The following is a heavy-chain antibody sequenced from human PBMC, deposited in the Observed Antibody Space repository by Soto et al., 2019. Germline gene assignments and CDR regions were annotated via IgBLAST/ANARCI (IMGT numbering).Heavy chain of an antibody. CDR2: IYYSGST. D-gene: IGHD3-3*01. CDR1: GGSISSYY. J-gene: IGHJ5*02. V-gene: IGHV4-59*01. CDR3: ARGGSSNFDFWSGYYTGHGWFDP. Sequence: SETLSLTCTVSGGSISSYYWSWIRQPPGKGLEWIGYIYYSGSTNYNPSLKSRVTISVDTSKNQFSLKLSSVTAADTAVYYCARGGSSNFDFWSGYYTGHGWFDPWGQGTLVTVSS.